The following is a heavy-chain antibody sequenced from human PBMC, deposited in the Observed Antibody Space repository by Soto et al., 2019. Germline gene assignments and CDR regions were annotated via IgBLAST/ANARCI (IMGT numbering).Heavy chain of an antibody. CDR1: GFTFDNYA. J-gene: IGHJ4*02. V-gene: IGHV3-9*01. D-gene: IGHD1-26*01. CDR2: ISWNSNTI. CDR3: VKDISGAYSGPNYDA. Sequence: GGSLRLSCAASGFTFDNYAMHWVRQAPGKGLEWVSGISWNSNTIAYADSVKGRFTMSRDNAKNSLYLQMTSLRPEDTALYYCVKDISGAYSGPNYDAWGQGTLVTASS.